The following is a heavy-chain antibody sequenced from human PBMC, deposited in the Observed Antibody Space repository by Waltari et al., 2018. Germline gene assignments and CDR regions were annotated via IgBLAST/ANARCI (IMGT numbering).Heavy chain of an antibody. J-gene: IGHJ6*02. Sequence: EVQLVESGGGLVQPGGSLRLSCAASGFTFSSYWMSWVRQAPGKGLEWVANRKQEGSEKYYVDSVKGRVTISRDNAKNSLYLQMNSLRAEDTAVYYCARHYSISYCSGGSCYHYYYYYGMDVWGQGP. CDR3: ARHYSISYCSGGSCYHYYYYYGMDV. V-gene: IGHV3-7*01. CDR1: GFTFSSYW. D-gene: IGHD2-15*01. CDR2: RKQEGSEK.